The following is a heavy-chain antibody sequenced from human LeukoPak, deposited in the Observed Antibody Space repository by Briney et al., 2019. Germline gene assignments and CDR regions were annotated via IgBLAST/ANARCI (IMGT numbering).Heavy chain of an antibody. CDR3: ARPLKQQLVRGSWFDP. CDR2: INHSGST. Sequence: SETLSLTCAVYGGSLSGYYWSWIRQPPGKGLEWIGEINHSGSTNYNPSLKSRATISVDTSKNQFSRKLSSVTAADTAVYYCARPLKQQLVRGSWFDPWGQGTLVTVSS. J-gene: IGHJ5*02. V-gene: IGHV4-34*01. CDR1: GGSLSGYY. D-gene: IGHD6-13*01.